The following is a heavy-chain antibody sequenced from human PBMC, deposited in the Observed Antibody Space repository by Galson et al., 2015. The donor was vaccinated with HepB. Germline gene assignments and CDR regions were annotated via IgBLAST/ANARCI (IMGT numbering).Heavy chain of an antibody. Sequence: LSLTCTVSGSYFWSWIRQPPGKGLEWIAYIYYTGSTKYNPSFKSRVTISLEKSKNQLSLKLNSVTAADTAVYYCARAGSGYYGRFDYWGQGSLVTVSS. CDR2: IYYTGST. V-gene: IGHV4-59*01. CDR1: GSYF. CDR3: ARAGSGYYGRFDY. J-gene: IGHJ4*02. D-gene: IGHD3-3*01.